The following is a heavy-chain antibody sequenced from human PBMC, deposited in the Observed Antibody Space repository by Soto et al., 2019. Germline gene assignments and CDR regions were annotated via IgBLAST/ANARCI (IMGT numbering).Heavy chain of an antibody. V-gene: IGHV4-59*08. CDR3: ARQINGRFDY. J-gene: IGHJ4*02. CDR2: IYYSGST. Sequence: SETLSLTCTVSGGSISSYYWSWIRQPPGKGLEWIGYIYYSGSTNYNPSLKSRVTISVDTSKNQFSLKLSSVTAADTAVYYCARQINGRFDYWGQGTLVTVSS. CDR1: GGSISSYY.